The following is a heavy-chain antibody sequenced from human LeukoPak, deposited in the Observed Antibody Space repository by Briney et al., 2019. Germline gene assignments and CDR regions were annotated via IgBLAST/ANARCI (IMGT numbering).Heavy chain of an antibody. D-gene: IGHD2-15*01. J-gene: IGHJ3*02. CDR2: ISAYNGNT. CDR3: AREVGYCSGDTCYYGAFDI. V-gene: IGHV1-18*01. CDR1: GYTFTNYA. Sequence: ASVKVSCKASGYTFTNYAISWVGQAPGQGLEWMGWISAYNGNTNYAQKLQGRVTMTTDTSTTTAYMDLRSLRSDDTALYYCAREVGYCSGDTCYYGAFDIWAKGQWSPSLQ.